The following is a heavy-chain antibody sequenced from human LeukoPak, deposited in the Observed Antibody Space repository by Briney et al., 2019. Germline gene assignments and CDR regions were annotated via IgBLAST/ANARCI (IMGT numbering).Heavy chain of an antibody. CDR1: GFAFNTYA. J-gene: IGHJ4*02. V-gene: IGHV3-30-3*01. D-gene: IGHD3-3*02. Sequence: PGRSLRLSCAASGFAFNTYAMHWVRQAPGKGLEWVAVVSHDGSNKYYTESVKGRFTFSRDNSKNTLFLQMNSLRPEDTAVYYCATIFGGWGQGTLLTVSS. CDR2: VSHDGSNK. CDR3: ATIFGG.